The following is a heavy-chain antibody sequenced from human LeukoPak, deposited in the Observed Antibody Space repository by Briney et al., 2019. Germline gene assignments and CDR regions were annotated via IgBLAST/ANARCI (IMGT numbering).Heavy chain of an antibody. D-gene: IGHD3-22*01. V-gene: IGHV4-59*01. Sequence: SETLSLTCTVSAGSISSYCWSWIRQPPGKGLEWIGYIYYSGSTNYNPSLKSRVTISVDTSKNQFSLKLSSVTAADTAVYYCARGDSSGYYSFDYWGQGTLVTVSS. CDR3: ARGDSSGYYSFDY. CDR1: AGSISSYC. J-gene: IGHJ4*02. CDR2: IYYSGST.